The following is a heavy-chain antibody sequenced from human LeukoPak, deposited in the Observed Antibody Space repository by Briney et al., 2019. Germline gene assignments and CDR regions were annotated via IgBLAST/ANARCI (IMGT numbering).Heavy chain of an antibody. J-gene: IGHJ4*02. D-gene: IGHD2-2*02. CDR1: GGSFSGYY. CDR2: INHSGST. CDR3: ARSHSYCSSTSCYTGGAPGNFDY. V-gene: IGHV4-34*01. Sequence: PSETLSLTCAVYGGSFSGYYWSWIRQPPGKGLEWIGEINHSGSTNYNPSLKSRVTISVDTSKNQFSLELSSVTAADTAVYYCARSHSYCSSTSCYTGGAPGNFDYWGQGTLVTVSS.